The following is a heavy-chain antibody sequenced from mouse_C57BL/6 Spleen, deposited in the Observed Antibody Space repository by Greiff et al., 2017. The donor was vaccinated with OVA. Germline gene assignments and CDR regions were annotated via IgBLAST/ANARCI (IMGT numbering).Heavy chain of an antibody. CDR3: AGTFYDGYYGGDY. D-gene: IGHD2-3*01. CDR2: IYPGSGNT. J-gene: IGHJ4*01. CDR1: GYSFTSYY. V-gene: IGHV1-66*01. Sequence: QVQLQQSGPELVKPGASVKISCKASGYSFTSYYIHWVKQRPGQGLEWIGWIYPGSGNTKYNEKFKGKATLTADTSSSTAYMQLSSLTSEDSAVYYWAGTFYDGYYGGDYWGQGTSVTVSS.